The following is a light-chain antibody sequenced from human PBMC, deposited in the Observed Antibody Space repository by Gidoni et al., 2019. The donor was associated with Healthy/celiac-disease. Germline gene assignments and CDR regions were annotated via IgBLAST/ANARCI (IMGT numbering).Light chain of an antibody. CDR2: AAS. V-gene: IGKV1-6*01. CDR1: QGIRND. J-gene: IGKJ1*01. CDR3: LQDYNYPRT. Sequence: AIQMIQSPSSLSASVGDRVTITCRASQGIRNDLGWYQQNPGKAPKLLIYAASSLQSGVPSRFSGSGSGTDFTLTISSLQPEDFATYYCLQDYNYPRTFGQGTKVEIK.